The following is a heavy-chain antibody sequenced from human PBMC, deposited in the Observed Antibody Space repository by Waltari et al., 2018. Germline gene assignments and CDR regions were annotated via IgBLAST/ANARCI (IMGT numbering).Heavy chain of an antibody. CDR1: GYTFTGYC. CDR2: INPNSGGT. J-gene: IGHJ4*02. D-gene: IGHD3-16*02. Sequence: QVQLVQSGAEVKKPGASVKVSCKASGYTFTGYCMHWVRQAPGQGLEWLGCINPNSGGTNSAQKFQGRVTMTRDTSISTAYLELSSLTSDDTAVYYCAVLSWNMITFGGVIPYPPFDSWGQGTLVTVSS. V-gene: IGHV1-2*02. CDR3: AVLSWNMITFGGVIPYPPFDS.